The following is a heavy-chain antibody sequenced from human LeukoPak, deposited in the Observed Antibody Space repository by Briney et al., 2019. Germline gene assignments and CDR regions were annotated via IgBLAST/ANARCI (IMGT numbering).Heavy chain of an antibody. Sequence: PSETLSLTCTVSGGSITSGGYTWNWIRQPAGKGLEWIGRIHASGSANYNPSLKSRVTFSVDSSKNHFSLNLRSVTAADTAIYYCARTLMPSIHEAFHIWGQGTAVTVSS. D-gene: IGHD2-2*01. J-gene: IGHJ3*02. CDR1: GGSITSGGYT. V-gene: IGHV4-61*02. CDR3: ARTLMPSIHEAFHI. CDR2: IHASGSA.